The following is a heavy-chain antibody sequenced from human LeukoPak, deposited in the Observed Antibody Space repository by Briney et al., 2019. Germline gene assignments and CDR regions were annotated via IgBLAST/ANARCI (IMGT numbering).Heavy chain of an antibody. J-gene: IGHJ6*04. V-gene: IGHV1-69*06. CDR2: IIPIFGTA. CDR3: VKGPYSSSWYGPLYGMDV. D-gene: IGHD6-13*01. Sequence: SVNVSCKASGCSFSSYAISWVRQAPGQGLEWMGGIIPIFGTANYAQKFQGRVTITADKSTSTAYMELSSLRSEDTAVYYCVKGPYSSSWYGPLYGMDVWGKGTTVTVSS. CDR1: GCSFSSYA.